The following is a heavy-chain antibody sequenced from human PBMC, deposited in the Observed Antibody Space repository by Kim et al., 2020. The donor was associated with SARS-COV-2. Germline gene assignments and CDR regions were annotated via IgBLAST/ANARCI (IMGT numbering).Heavy chain of an antibody. CDR3: AKDLSPQGY. Sequence: GGSLRLSCAASGFTFSSYGMSWVRQAPGKGLEWVSAINNNGGITYYSDSVKGRFTISRDNSKNTLYLQMNSLRAEDTAVYYCAKDLSPQGYWGQRTLATVSS. J-gene: IGHJ4*02. CDR1: GFTFSSYG. CDR2: INNNGGIT. V-gene: IGHV3-23*01.